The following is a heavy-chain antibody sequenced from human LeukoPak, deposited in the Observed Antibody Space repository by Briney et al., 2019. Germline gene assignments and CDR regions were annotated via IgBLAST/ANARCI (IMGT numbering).Heavy chain of an antibody. CDR2: INAGNGNT. CDR1: GGTFTSYA. Sequence: ASVKVSCKASGGTFTSYAMHWVRQAPGQRLEWMGWINAGNGNTKYSQKFQGRVTITRDTSASTAYMELSSLRSEDTAVYYCAREGCSGGSCYSGAFDIWGQGTMVTVSS. J-gene: IGHJ3*02. V-gene: IGHV1-3*01. D-gene: IGHD2-15*01. CDR3: AREGCSGGSCYSGAFDI.